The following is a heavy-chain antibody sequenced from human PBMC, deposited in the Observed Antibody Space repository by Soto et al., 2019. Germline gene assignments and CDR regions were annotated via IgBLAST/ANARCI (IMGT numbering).Heavy chain of an antibody. CDR2: IRSKTNSYAT. V-gene: IGHV3-73*01. Sequence: GGSLRLSCAASGFTFSGSSMHWVRQASWKGLEWVGRIRSKTNSYATAYAASVKGRFTISRDDSKNTAYLQMNSLKIEDTAVYYCNTRAYDTFVDYWGQGTLVTVCS. D-gene: IGHD3-16*01. J-gene: IGHJ4*02. CDR1: GFTFSGSS. CDR3: NTRAYDTFVDY.